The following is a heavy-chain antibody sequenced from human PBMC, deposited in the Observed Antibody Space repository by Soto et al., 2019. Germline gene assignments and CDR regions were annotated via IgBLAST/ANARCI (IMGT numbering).Heavy chain of an antibody. CDR1: GGSISSGDYY. CDR3: ARGRANYYDSSGVDY. Sequence: SETLSLTCTVSGGSISSGDYYWSWIRQPPGKGLEWIGYIYYSGSTYYNPSLKSRVTISVDTSKNQFSLKLSSVTAADTAVYYCARGRANYYDSSGVDYWGQGTRVTVSS. J-gene: IGHJ4*02. CDR2: IYYSGST. D-gene: IGHD3-22*01. V-gene: IGHV4-30-4*01.